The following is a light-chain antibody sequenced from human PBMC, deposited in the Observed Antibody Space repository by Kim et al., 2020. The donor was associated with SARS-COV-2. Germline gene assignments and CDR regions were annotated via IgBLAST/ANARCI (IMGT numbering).Light chain of an antibody. V-gene: IGLV2-11*03. J-gene: IGLJ2*01. CDR1: SSDIGAYNY. Sequence: GQSVTISCTGTSSDIGAYNYVSWYQQHPGKVPKVMIYDVTKRPSGVPDRFSGSKSGNTASLTISGLQTEDEADYYCSSNAGSYTMIFGGGTQLTVL. CDR2: DVT. CDR3: SSNAGSYTMI.